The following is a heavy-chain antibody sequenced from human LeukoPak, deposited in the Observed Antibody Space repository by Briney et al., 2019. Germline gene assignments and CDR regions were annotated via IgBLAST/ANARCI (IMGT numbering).Heavy chain of an antibody. Sequence: PSETLSLTCTVSGGSISSYYWSWIRQPAGKGLEWIGRIYTSGSTNYNPSLKSRVTMSVDTSKNQFSLKLSSVTAADTAVYYRARDYYDSSGYYFHFDYWGQGTLVTVSS. D-gene: IGHD3-22*01. CDR1: GGSISSYY. CDR2: IYTSGST. J-gene: IGHJ4*02. V-gene: IGHV4-4*07. CDR3: ARDYYDSSGYYFHFDY.